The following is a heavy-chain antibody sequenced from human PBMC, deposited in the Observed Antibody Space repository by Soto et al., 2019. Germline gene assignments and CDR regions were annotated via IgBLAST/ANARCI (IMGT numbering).Heavy chain of an antibody. Sequence: SETLSLTCTVSGDSISSSRYYWGWVRQPPGKGLEWIGSIYHRGSTYYSPSLKSRVTISVDLSKNQFSLRLSSVTTADTALYYCARTTAVPNTLRSRYFFDYWGQGTLVTVSS. CDR1: GDSISSSRYY. J-gene: IGHJ4*02. CDR2: IYHRGST. D-gene: IGHD4-17*01. V-gene: IGHV4-39*07. CDR3: ARTTAVPNTLRSRYFFDY.